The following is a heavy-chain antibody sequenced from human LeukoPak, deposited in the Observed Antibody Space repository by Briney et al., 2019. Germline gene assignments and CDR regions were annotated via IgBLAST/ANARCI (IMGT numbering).Heavy chain of an antibody. CDR1: GFTFSNAW. J-gene: IGHJ6*03. V-gene: IGHV3-21*01. D-gene: IGHD3-16*01. Sequence: GGSLRLSCAASGFTFSNAWMNWVRQAPGKGLEWVSSISSSSSYIYYADSVKGRFTISRDNAKNSLYLQMNSLRAEDTAVYYCARVSDYVWGSYYYYYYMDVWGKGTTVTVSS. CDR2: ISSSSSYI. CDR3: ARVSDYVWGSYYYYYYMDV.